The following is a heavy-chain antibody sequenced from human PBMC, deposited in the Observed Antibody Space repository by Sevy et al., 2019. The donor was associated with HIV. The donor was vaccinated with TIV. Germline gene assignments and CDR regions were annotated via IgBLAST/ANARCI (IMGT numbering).Heavy chain of an antibody. CDR2: IWYDGSNK. Sequence: GGSLRLSCAASGFTSSKYGMHWVRQAPGKGLEWVALIWYDGSNKYYAYSVKGRFIISRDNSKNTLYLQMNSLRAEDTAVYYCVRGADYYDSSGVNCDYWGQGTLVTVSS. CDR3: VRGADYYDSSGVNCDY. CDR1: GFTSSKYG. J-gene: IGHJ4*02. V-gene: IGHV3-33*01. D-gene: IGHD3-22*01.